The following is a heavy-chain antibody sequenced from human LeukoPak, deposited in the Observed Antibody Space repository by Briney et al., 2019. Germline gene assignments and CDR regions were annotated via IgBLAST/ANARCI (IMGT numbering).Heavy chain of an antibody. J-gene: IGHJ5*02. D-gene: IGHD6-19*01. CDR1: GYTLTELS. V-gene: IGHV1-24*01. CDR3: AAIAVAGTGWFDP. CDR2: FDPEDGET. Sequence: ASVTVSFKVSGYTLTELSMHWVRQAPGKGIEWMGGFDPEDGETIYAQKFQGRVTMTEDTSTDTAYMELSSLRSEDTAVYYCAAIAVAGTGWFDPWGQGTLVTVSS.